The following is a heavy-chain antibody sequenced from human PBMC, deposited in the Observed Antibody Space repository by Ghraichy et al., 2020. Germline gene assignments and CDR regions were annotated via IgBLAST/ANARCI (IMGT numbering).Heavy chain of an antibody. CDR2: ISGSGGNT. CDR3: AKELSYSSGSSYYDRYAFDI. D-gene: IGHD2-2*01. J-gene: IGHJ3*02. Sequence: GGSLRLSCPASGFTFRSYAMTWVRQVPGKGLEWVSVISGSGGNTYYADSVKGRFTISRDNSKNTLCLQMNSLRAEDTAIYYCAKELSYSSGSSYYDRYAFDIWGQGTIVTFSS. V-gene: IGHV3-23*01. CDR1: GFTFRSYA.